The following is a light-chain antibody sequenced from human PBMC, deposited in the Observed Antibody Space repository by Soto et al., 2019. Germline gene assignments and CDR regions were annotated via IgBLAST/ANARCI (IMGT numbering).Light chain of an antibody. J-gene: IGLJ1*01. V-gene: IGLV3-21*02. CDR1: NIGSKS. CDR3: HGWDSGSAHHV. Sequence: SYDLTQPPSVSVAPRQTARITCGGSNIGSKSVHWYQQKPGQAPMMVVCANSDRPSGIPERFSGSNSANTATLTISRVEAGDEADYYCHGWDSGSAHHVFGTGTKVTVL. CDR2: ANS.